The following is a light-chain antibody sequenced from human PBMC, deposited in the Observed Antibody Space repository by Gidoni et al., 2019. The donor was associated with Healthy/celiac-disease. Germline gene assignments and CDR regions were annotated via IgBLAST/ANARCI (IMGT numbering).Light chain of an antibody. J-gene: IGKJ2*01. CDR1: QSISSY. Sequence: DIQMTQSPSSLSAYVGDRVTSTCRESQSISSYLNWYQQKPGKAPKLLIYAASSLQSGVPSRFSGSGSGTDFTLTISSLQPEDFATYYCQQSYSTLRTFXQXTKLETK. V-gene: IGKV1-39*01. CDR3: QQSYSTLRT. CDR2: AAS.